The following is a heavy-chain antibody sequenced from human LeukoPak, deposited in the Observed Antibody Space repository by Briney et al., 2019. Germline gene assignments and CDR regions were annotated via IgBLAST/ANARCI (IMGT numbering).Heavy chain of an antibody. CDR3: ARVRSGIAARPEENYVDY. J-gene: IGHJ4*02. D-gene: IGHD6-6*01. CDR2: INPNSGGT. CDR1: GYTFTGYY. Sequence: GASVKVSCKASGYTFTGYYMHWVRQAPGQGLEWMGRINPNSGGTNYAQKFQGRVTMTRDTSISTAYMELSRLRSDDTAVYYCARVRSGIAARPEENYVDYWGQGTLVTVSS. V-gene: IGHV1-2*06.